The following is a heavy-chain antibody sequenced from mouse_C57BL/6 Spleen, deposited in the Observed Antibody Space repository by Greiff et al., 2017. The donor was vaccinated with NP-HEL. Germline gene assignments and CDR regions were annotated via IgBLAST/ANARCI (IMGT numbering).Heavy chain of an antibody. V-gene: IGHV14-4*01. CDR2: IDPENGDT. J-gene: IGHJ4*01. CDR3: TTGEFYAMDY. Sequence: EVQLQQSGAELVRPGASVKLSCTASGFNIKDDYMHWVKQRPEQGLEWIGWIDPENGDTEYASKFQGKATITADTSSNTAYLPLSSLTSEDTAVYYCTTGEFYAMDYLGQGTSVTVSS. CDR1: GFNIKDDY.